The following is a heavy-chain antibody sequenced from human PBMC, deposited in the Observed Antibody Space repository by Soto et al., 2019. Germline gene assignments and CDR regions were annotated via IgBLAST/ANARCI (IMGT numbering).Heavy chain of an antibody. V-gene: IGHV4-59*01. D-gene: IGHD3-22*01. CDR2: IYYSGST. J-gene: IGHJ3*01. Sequence: SETLSLTCTVSGGSISGYYWSWIRQPPGKGLEWIGYIYYSGSTNYNPSLKSRVTISVDTSKNQFSLKLSSVAAADTAVYYCARDAYYYDSSGYPDAFDLWRQGTMV. CDR1: GGSISGYY. CDR3: ARDAYYYDSSGYPDAFDL.